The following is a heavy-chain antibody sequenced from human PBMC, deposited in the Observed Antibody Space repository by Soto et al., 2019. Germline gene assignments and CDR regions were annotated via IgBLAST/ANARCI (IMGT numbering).Heavy chain of an antibody. CDR3: VTGYSSRWYWFDP. D-gene: IGHD6-13*01. CDR2: INPDSGDR. Sequence: QVQLVQSGAEVKKPGASVKVSCKASGDTFSGYYMHWVRQAPGQGLEWMGWINPDSGDRNYAQKFQGRVSLTRDTSISTAYMGLSSLRSDDTAVYYCVTGYSSRWYWFDPWGQGTLVTVSS. J-gene: IGHJ5*02. CDR1: GDTFSGYY. V-gene: IGHV1-2*02.